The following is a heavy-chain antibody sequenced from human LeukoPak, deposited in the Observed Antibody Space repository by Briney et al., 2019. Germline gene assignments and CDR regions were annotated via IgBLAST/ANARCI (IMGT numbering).Heavy chain of an antibody. CDR1: GGSMTNLY. CDR2: IYDSGST. D-gene: IGHD2/OR15-2a*01. Sequence: SETLSLTCSVSGGSMTNLYWTWIRQPPGKGLECIGDIYDSGSTRYNTSLESRVTISVDTSKNQFSLKLSSVTAADTAVYYCAKGGSTNFYYGDVWGQGTTVTVSS. J-gene: IGHJ6*02. CDR3: AKGGSTNFYYGDV. V-gene: IGHV4-59*01.